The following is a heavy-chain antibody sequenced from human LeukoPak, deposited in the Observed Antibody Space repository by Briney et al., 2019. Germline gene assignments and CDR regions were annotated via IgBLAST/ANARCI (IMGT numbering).Heavy chain of an antibody. CDR1: GFTFSDYY. Sequence: GGSLRLSCAASGFTFSDYYMSWIRQAPGKGLEWVSYISSSSSYTNYADSVKGRFTISRDNAKNSLYLQMNSLRAEDTAVYYCARGSESSSWSRNAGYFQHWGQGTLVTVSS. CDR3: ARGSESSSWSRNAGYFQH. V-gene: IGHV3-11*06. D-gene: IGHD6-13*01. CDR2: ISSSSSYT. J-gene: IGHJ1*01.